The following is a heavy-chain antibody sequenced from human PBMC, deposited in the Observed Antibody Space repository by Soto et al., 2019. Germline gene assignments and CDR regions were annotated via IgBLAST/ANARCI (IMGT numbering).Heavy chain of an antibody. CDR2: INAGNGNT. CDR1: GYTFTSYA. J-gene: IGHJ4*02. D-gene: IGHD6-19*01. Sequence: QVQLVQSGAEEKKPGASVKVSCKASGYTFTSYAMHWVRQAPGQRLEWMGWINAGNGNTKYSQKFQGRVTITRDTSGSTAYMELGSLRSDDTAVYYCAQGTGWSPPFDYWGQGTLVTVSS. CDR3: AQGTGWSPPFDY. V-gene: IGHV1-3*05.